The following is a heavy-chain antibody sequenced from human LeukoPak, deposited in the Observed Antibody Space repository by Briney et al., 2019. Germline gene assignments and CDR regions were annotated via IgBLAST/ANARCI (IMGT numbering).Heavy chain of an antibody. D-gene: IGHD2-15*01. CDR3: ARYVVVVAASHFDY. CDR2: IYYSGST. J-gene: IGHJ4*02. Sequence: TSETLSLTCTVSGGSISSSSYYWGWIRQPPGKGLEWIGSIYYSGSTYYNPSLKSRVTISVDTSKNQFSLKLSSVTAADTAVYYYARYVVVVAASHFDYWGQGTLVTVSA. V-gene: IGHV4-39*01. CDR1: GGSISSSSYY.